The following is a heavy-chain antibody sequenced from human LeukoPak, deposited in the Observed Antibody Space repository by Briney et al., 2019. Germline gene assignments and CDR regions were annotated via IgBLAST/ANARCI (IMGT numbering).Heavy chain of an antibody. D-gene: IGHD6-19*01. CDR2: FDPEDGET. V-gene: IGHV1-24*01. CDR3: ATSKWLVPYYFDY. J-gene: IGHJ4*02. CDR1: GYTLTELS. Sequence: ASVKVSCKVSGYTLTELSMHWVRQAPGKGLEWMGGFDPEDGETIYAQKFQGRVTMTEDTSTDTAYMELSSLRSEDTAVYYYATSKWLVPYYFDYWGQGTLVTVSS.